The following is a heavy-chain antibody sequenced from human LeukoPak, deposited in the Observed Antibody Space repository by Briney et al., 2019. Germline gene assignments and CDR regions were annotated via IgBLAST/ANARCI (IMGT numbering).Heavy chain of an antibody. CDR1: GFTFDDYA. D-gene: IGHD4-23*01. J-gene: IGHJ6*02. Sequence: GGSLRLSCAASGFTFDDYAMHWVRQAPGKGLEWVSGISWNSGSIGYADSVKGRFTISRDNAKNSLYLQVNSLRAEDTALYYCAKDMARWSGDYGMDVWGQGTTVTVSS. CDR2: ISWNSGSI. V-gene: IGHV3-9*01. CDR3: AKDMARWSGDYGMDV.